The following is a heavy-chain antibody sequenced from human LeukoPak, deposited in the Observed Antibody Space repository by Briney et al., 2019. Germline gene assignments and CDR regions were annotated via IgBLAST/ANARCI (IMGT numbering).Heavy chain of an antibody. Sequence: PGGSLRLSCAASGFTFRNYAMTWVRQAPGKGLEWVSAITGNGISTYYADSVKGRFTISRDNPKNTLYLQMHSLRAEDTAIYYCAKVTGGDMITYGGLDYWGQGPLVTVSS. V-gene: IGHV3-23*01. D-gene: IGHD3-16*01. CDR2: ITGNGIST. CDR1: GFTFRNYA. CDR3: AKVTGGDMITYGGLDY. J-gene: IGHJ4*02.